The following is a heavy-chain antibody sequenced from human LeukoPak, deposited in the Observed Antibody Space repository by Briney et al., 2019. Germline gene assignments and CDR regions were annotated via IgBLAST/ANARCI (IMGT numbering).Heavy chain of an antibody. D-gene: IGHD7-27*01. Sequence: GGSLRLSCAASGFAFRDYWMNRVRQAPGKGLEWVANINLGGSVISYVDSVKGRCTASRDNAENSLSLQMNSLRAEDTAVYYCAAWGLHNYWGQGTLVTVSS. J-gene: IGHJ4*02. CDR2: INLGGSVI. CDR1: GFAFRDYW. CDR3: AAWGLHNY. V-gene: IGHV3-7*01.